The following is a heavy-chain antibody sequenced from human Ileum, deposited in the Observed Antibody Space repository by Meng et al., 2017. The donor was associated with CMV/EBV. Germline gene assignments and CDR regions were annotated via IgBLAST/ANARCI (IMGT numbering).Heavy chain of an antibody. CDR3: AGGGASSYYGMDV. D-gene: IGHD3-16*01. J-gene: IGHJ6*02. Sequence: SVKVSCKASGGTFSSYAISWVRQAPGQGLEWMGGIIPIFGTANYAQKFQGRVTITTDESTTTTYMELWSLRSDDTAVYYGAGGGASSYYGMDVWGQGTTVTVSS. CDR2: IIPIFGTA. CDR1: GGTFSSYA. V-gene: IGHV1-69*05.